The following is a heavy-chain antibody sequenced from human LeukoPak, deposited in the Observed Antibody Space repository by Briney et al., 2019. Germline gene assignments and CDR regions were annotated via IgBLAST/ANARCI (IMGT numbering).Heavy chain of an antibody. CDR2: IYPGDSDT. Sequence: GESLKISCKGSGYSFTSYWIGWVRQMPGKGLEWMGIIYPGDSDTRYSPSFQGQVTISADKSISTAYLQWSSLKASDTAMYYCASQSVGYCSSTSCPDYYYYGMDVWGQGTTVTVPS. V-gene: IGHV5-51*01. CDR1: GYSFTSYW. CDR3: ASQSVGYCSSTSCPDYYYYGMDV. J-gene: IGHJ6*02. D-gene: IGHD2-2*01.